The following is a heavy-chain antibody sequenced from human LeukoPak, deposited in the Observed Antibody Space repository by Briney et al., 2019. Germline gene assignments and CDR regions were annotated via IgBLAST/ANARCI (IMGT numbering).Heavy chain of an antibody. Sequence: SETLSLTCTVSGFSITTYSWSWIRQPPGKGLEWIGYIYYTGSTNYNPSLNSRVTISVDTSKNQFSLRLSSVTPADTAVYYCARAPYYDSSGYYYWLDIWGQGTMVTVSS. CDR1: GFSITTYS. J-gene: IGHJ3*02. D-gene: IGHD3-22*01. V-gene: IGHV4-59*01. CDR2: IYYTGST. CDR3: ARAPYYDSSGYYYWLDI.